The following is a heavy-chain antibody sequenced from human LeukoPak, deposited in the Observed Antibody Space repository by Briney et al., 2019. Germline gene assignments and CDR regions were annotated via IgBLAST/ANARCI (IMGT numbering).Heavy chain of an antibody. CDR3: AHRRPYNHYCFDS. CDR2: IYWDDDK. Sequence: KESGPTLVKPTQTLTLTGTFSGFALHSHGRGVGWIRQPPGKALEWLSLIYWDDDKRYSPSRKSRRTITRETTKNHVILTMTNVDPVDTATYFCAHRRPYNHYCFDSWGHGILVTVSS. D-gene: IGHD1-14*01. V-gene: IGHV2-5*02. CDR1: GFALHSHGRG. J-gene: IGHJ4*01.